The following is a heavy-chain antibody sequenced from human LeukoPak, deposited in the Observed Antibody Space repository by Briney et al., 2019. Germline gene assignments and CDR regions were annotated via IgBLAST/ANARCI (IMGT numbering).Heavy chain of an antibody. Sequence: PSETLSLTCAVYGGSFSGYFWSLIRQPPGKGLEWIGEINHSGSTNYNLSLKSRVTISVDTSKNQFSLKLSSVTAADTAVYYCARGVGFVKIDYWGQGTLVTVSS. V-gene: IGHV4-34*01. J-gene: IGHJ4*02. CDR1: GGSFSGYF. D-gene: IGHD3-10*01. CDR2: INHSGST. CDR3: ARGVGFVKIDY.